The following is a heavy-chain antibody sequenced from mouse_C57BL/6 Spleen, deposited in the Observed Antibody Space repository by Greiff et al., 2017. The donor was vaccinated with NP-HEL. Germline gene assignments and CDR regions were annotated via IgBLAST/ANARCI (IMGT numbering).Heavy chain of an antibody. CDR1: GFTFSSYA. Sequence: EVKLMESGGGLVKPGGSLKLSCAASGFTFSSYAMSWVRQTPEKRLEWVATISDGGSYTYYPDNVKGRFTISRDNAKNNLYLQMSHLKSEDTAMYYCARDPSLTGYAMDYWGQGTSVTVSS. CDR3: ARDPSLTGYAMDY. J-gene: IGHJ4*01. CDR2: ISDGGSYT. D-gene: IGHD4-1*01. V-gene: IGHV5-4*01.